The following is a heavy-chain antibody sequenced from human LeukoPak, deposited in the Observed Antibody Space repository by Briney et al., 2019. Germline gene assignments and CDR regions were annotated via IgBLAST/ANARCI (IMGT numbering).Heavy chain of an antibody. CDR3: ARHFNWNYPTDY. CDR2: IYYSGST. Sequence: KPSETLSLTCTVSGGSISSSSYYWGWIRQPPGKGLEWIGSIYYSGSTYYNPSLKSRVTISVDTSKNQFSLKLSSVTAADTAVYYCARHFNWNYPTDYWGQGTLVTVSS. CDR1: GGSISSSSYY. V-gene: IGHV4-39*01. J-gene: IGHJ4*02. D-gene: IGHD1-7*01.